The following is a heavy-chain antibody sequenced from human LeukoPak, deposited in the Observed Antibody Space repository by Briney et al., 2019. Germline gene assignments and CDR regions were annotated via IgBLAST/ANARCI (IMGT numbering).Heavy chain of an antibody. V-gene: IGHV1-2*04. J-gene: IGHJ4*02. Sequence: GASVKVSCKASGYTFTGYYMHWVRLAPGQGLEWMGWINPNSGGTNYVQKFQGWVTMTRDTSINTAYMELSRLTSDDTAVYYCARANFLYCSSTSCLFDYWGQGTLVTVSS. D-gene: IGHD2-2*01. CDR2: INPNSGGT. CDR1: GYTFTGYY. CDR3: ARANFLYCSSTSCLFDY.